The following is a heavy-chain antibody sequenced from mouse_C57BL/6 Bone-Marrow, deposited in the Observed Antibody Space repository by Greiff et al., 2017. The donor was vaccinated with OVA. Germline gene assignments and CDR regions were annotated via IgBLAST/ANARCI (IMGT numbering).Heavy chain of an antibody. CDR1: GYTFTSYW. Sequence: VQLQQPGAELVKPGASVKMSCKASGYTFTSYWITWVKQRPGQGLEWIGDIYPGSGSTNYNEKFKSKATLTVDTSSSTAYMQLSSLTSEDSAVYYCARGDYYYGSRRDWYFDVWGTGTTVTVSS. J-gene: IGHJ1*03. CDR2: IYPGSGST. V-gene: IGHV1-55*01. D-gene: IGHD1-1*01. CDR3: ARGDYYYGSRRDWYFDV.